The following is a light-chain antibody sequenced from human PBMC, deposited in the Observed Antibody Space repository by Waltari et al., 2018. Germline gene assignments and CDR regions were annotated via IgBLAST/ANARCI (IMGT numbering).Light chain of an antibody. V-gene: IGKV1-9*01. CDR2: AAS. CDR1: QGISSY. CDR3: QQLNSYPP. Sequence: DIQLTQSPSFLSASVGDRATITCRASQGISSYLAWYQQKPGKAPKLLIYAASTLQSGVPSRFSGSGSGTEFTLTISSLQPEDFATYYCQQLNSYPPFGQGTKVEIK. J-gene: IGKJ1*01.